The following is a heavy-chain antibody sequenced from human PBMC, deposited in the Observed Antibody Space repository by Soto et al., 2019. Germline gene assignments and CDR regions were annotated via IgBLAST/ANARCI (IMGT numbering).Heavy chain of an antibody. D-gene: IGHD1-20*01. Sequence: SETLSLTCTVSRGSISSGDYYWSWIRQPPGKGLEWIGYIYYSGSTYYNPSLKSRVTISVDTSKNQFSLKLSSVTAADTAVYYCARETYNSNWFDPWGQGTLVTVSS. CDR3: ARETYNSNWFDP. V-gene: IGHV4-30-4*01. J-gene: IGHJ5*02. CDR2: IYYSGST. CDR1: RGSISSGDYY.